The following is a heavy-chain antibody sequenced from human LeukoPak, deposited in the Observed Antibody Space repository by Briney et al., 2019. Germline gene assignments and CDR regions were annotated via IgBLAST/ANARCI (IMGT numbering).Heavy chain of an antibody. J-gene: IGHJ4*02. V-gene: IGHV4-59*01. Sequence: SETLSLTCTVSGGSISNYYWNWLRQPPAKGLEWIGYIYSSGRTKYNPSRKGRATMAIDTSKKQVSRRLASVPAADTAVYYCARSFDSKSTYFDYWGLGTLVTVSS. CDR3: ARSFDSKSTYFDY. D-gene: IGHD5-12*01. CDR2: IYSSGRT. CDR1: GGSISNYY.